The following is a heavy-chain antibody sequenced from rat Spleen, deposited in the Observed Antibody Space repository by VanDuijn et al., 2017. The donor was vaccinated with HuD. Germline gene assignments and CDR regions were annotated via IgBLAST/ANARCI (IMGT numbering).Heavy chain of an antibody. Sequence: EVQVLESGGGLVQPGNSLKLSCATSGFTFSTAWLYWYRQFPEKQLEWVARIKAKSNKYASDYSESVKGRFTISRDDSKSTIYLQMNNLKEEDTAIYYCVPSVMGFDYWGQGVMVTVSS. D-gene: IGHD1-12*02. J-gene: IGHJ2*01. V-gene: IGHV6-6*01. CDR2: IKAKSNKYAS. CDR3: VPSVMGFDY. CDR1: GFTFSTAW.